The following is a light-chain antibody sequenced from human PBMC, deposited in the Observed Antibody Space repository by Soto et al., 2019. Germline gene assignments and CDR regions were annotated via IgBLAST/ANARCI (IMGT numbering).Light chain of an antibody. Sequence: EVVLTQSPGTLSLSPGERATLSCRASQTMNSNYLAWYQHKPGQAPRLLIFGASRRATGIPDRFSGSGSGTDFTLTISRLEPEDIAVYYCQQSGGSLYTFGQGTKVEIK. CDR1: QTMNSNY. CDR3: QQSGGSLYT. CDR2: GAS. V-gene: IGKV3-20*01. J-gene: IGKJ2*01.